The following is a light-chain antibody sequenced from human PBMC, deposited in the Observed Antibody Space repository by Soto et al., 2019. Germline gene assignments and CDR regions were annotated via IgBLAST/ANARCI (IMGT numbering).Light chain of an antibody. J-gene: IGKJ1*01. CDR3: MQALHPRT. CDR1: QSLLQSNGYNY. V-gene: IGKV2-28*01. Sequence: IVVTQSPLSLPVTPGEPASISCRSSQSLLQSNGYNYLDWYLQKPKQSTQLLIYLGANRASGVPDRFSGSGSGTDFTLKISRVEDEDVRVYYCMQALHPRTFGQGTKVEIK. CDR2: LGA.